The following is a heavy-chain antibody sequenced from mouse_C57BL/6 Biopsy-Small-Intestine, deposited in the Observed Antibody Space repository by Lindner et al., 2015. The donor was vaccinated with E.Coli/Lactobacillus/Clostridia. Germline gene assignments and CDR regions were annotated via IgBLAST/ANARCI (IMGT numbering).Heavy chain of an antibody. J-gene: IGHJ2*01. CDR2: INPKNGDT. V-gene: IGHV1-18*01. D-gene: IGHD1-2*01. CDR1: GYTLTDYH. Sequence: SVKVSCKAFGYTLTDYHLHWVRQAPGQGPEWMGYINPKNGDTNYVQKFQGRLALTRDTSINTAYMDLSSLTSDNTAIYYCARDSEITYGYPTYDYWGQGAVVTVSP. CDR3: ARDSEITYGYPTYDY.